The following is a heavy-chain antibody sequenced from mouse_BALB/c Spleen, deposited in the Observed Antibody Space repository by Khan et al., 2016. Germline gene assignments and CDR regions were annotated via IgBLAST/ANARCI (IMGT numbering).Heavy chain of an antibody. CDR1: GYTFTSYW. CDR2: TNPTNGRT. V-gene: IGHV1S81*02. Sequence: QMQLEDSGAELVKAGASVKMSCKASGYTFTSYWMHWVKQRLGQGLEWFAETNPTNGRTYYNEKFKSKATLTVDKSSSTAYMLLSGPTFEDSAVYYCARIKKIVATYFDYWGQGTTLTVSS. D-gene: IGHD1-1*01. CDR3: ARIKKIVATYFDY. J-gene: IGHJ2*01.